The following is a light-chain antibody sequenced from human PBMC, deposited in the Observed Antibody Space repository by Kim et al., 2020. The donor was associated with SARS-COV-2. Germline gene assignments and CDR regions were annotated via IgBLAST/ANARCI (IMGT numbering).Light chain of an antibody. Sequence: SYDLTQSPSVSVSPGQTASITCSGDKLGDKYACWYQQKPGQSPVLVIYQDSKRPSGIPERFSGSNSGNTATLTISGTQAMDEADYYCQAWDSSTVVFGGGTQLTVL. V-gene: IGLV3-1*01. CDR2: QDS. CDR3: QAWDSSTVV. J-gene: IGLJ2*01. CDR1: KLGDKY.